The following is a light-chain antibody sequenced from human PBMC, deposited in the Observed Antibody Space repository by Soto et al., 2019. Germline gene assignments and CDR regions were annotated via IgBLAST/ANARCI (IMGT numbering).Light chain of an antibody. V-gene: IGKV1-39*01. J-gene: IGKJ5*01. CDR1: QSISSY. CDR2: AAS. Sequence: IQINHPPSSPSASXRASVTITXXASQSISSYLNWYQQKPGKAPKLLIYAASSLQSGVPSRFSGSGSGTDFTLTISSLQPEDFATYYCQQSYSTPITFGQGTRLEI. CDR3: QQSYSTPIT.